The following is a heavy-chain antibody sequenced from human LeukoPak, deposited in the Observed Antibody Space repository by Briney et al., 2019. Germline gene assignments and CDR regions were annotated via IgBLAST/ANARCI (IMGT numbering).Heavy chain of an antibody. CDR1: GFTFGSYW. V-gene: IGHV3-74*01. J-gene: IGHJ6*02. CDR2: INSDGSST. CDR3: ARDPLAHYYYYGMDV. Sequence: GGSLRLSCAASGFTFGSYWMHWVRQAPGKGLVWVSRINSDGSSTSYADSVKGRFTISRDNAKNTLYLQMNSLRAEDTAVYYCARDPLAHYYYYGMDVWGQGTTVTVSS.